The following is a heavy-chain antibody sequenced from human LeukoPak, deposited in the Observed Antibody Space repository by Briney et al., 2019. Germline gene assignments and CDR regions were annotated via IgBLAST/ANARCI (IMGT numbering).Heavy chain of an antibody. CDR3: AKEGGLGY. Sequence: GGSLRLSCAASGFTFSNYDMHWARQAPGKGLEWVTFIRSDGSDKYYADSVKGRFTISRDNSKNTLYLQMNSLRAEDTAVYYCAKEGGLGYWGQGTLVTVSS. CDR2: IRSDGSDK. CDR1: GFTFSNYD. V-gene: IGHV3-30*02. J-gene: IGHJ4*02. D-gene: IGHD2-15*01.